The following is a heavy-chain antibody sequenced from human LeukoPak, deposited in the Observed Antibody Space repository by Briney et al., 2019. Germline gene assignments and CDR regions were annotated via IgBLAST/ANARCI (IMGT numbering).Heavy chain of an antibody. CDR3: ATLGGYYDSSGYLPFDY. J-gene: IGHJ4*02. D-gene: IGHD3-22*01. CDR1: GYTLTELS. CDR2: FDPEDGET. Sequence: ASVKVSCKVSGYTLTELSMHWVRQAPGKGLEWKGGFDPEDGETIYAQKFQGRVTMTEDTSTDTAYMELSSLRSEDTAVYYCATLGGYYDSSGYLPFDYWGQGTLVTVSS. V-gene: IGHV1-24*01.